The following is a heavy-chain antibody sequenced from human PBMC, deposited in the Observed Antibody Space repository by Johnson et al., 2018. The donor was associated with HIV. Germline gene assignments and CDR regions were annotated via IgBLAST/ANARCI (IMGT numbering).Heavy chain of an antibody. CDR1: GFTVSSNY. D-gene: IGHD3-16*01. CDR2: IFSDGTT. V-gene: IGHV3-66*01. J-gene: IGHJ3*02. Sequence: QLVVSGGGLVQPGGSLRLSCAASGFTVSSNYMNWVRQAPGKGLEWVSVIFSDGTTYYAGSVKGRFTISRDNSKNTLYLQMNSLRAEDTAVYYCARDVKVCAFDIWGQGTMVTVSS. CDR3: ARDVKVCAFDI.